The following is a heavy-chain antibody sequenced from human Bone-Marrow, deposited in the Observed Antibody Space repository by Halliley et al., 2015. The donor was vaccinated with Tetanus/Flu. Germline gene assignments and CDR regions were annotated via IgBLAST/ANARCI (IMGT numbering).Heavy chain of an antibody. V-gene: IGHV4-59*03. Sequence: LRLSCTVSGGSIGHYYWSWIRQTPGEGLEWIGYIYHNGYTTYNPSLESRVTISVDTSKKQFSLKLRSVTAADTAVYYCATYDYRGGFDYWGQGSLVTVSS. CDR1: GGSIGHYY. CDR2: IYHNGYT. CDR3: ATYDYRGGFDY. J-gene: IGHJ4*02. D-gene: IGHD4-4*01.